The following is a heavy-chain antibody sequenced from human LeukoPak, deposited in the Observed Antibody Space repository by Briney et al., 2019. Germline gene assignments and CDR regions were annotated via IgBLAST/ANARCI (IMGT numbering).Heavy chain of an antibody. Sequence: GRSLRLSYAASGFTFRRYVMHWVRQAPGKGVEWVAVISSDGRNKHYADSVKGRFTISRDNSKNTLCLQMNSLRVEDTAVYYCAKGDGYHLRVSHWGQGTLVTVSS. J-gene: IGHJ4*02. CDR1: GFTFRRYV. D-gene: IGHD5-24*01. CDR3: AKGDGYHLRVSH. CDR2: ISSDGRNK. V-gene: IGHV3-30*18.